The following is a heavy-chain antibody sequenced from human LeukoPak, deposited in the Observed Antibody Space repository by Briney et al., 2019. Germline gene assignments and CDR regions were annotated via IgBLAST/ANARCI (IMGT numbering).Heavy chain of an antibody. J-gene: IGHJ4*02. Sequence: ASVKVSCKASGYYFSNYGISWVRQAPGQGPEWMGWISAYNGNTNYAQKLQGRVTMTTDTSTSTAYMELRSLRSDDTAVYYCARVGRVAVAGHFDYWGQGTLVTVSS. V-gene: IGHV1-18*01. D-gene: IGHD6-19*01. CDR1: GYYFSNYG. CDR3: ARVGRVAVAGHFDY. CDR2: ISAYNGNT.